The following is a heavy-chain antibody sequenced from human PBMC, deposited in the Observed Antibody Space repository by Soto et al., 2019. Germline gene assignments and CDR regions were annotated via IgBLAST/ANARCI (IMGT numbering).Heavy chain of an antibody. D-gene: IGHD3-9*01. J-gene: IGHJ6*02. CDR1: GFTFTSSA. V-gene: IGHV1-58*01. Sequence: SVKVSCKASGFTFTSSAVQWVRQARGQRLEWIGWIVVGSGNTNYAQKFQERVTITRDMSTSTAYMELSSLRSEDTAVYYCAAAPDYYYIRTGYYSSYYGMDVWGQGTTVTVSS. CDR2: IVVGSGNT. CDR3: AAAPDYYYIRTGYYSSYYGMDV.